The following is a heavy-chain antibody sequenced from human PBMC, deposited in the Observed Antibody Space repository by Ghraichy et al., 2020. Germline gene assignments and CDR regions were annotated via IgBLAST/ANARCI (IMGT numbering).Heavy chain of an antibody. D-gene: IGHD3-3*01. J-gene: IGHJ4*02. CDR2: IVVGSGNT. CDR3: AAGRYDFWSGPIGVDY. V-gene: IGHV1-58*01. CDR1: GFTFTSSA. Sequence: SVKVSWKASGFTFTSSAVQWVRQARGQRLEWIGWIVVGSGNTNYAQKFQERVTITRDMSTSTAYMELSSLRSEDTAVYYCAAGRYDFWSGPIGVDYWGQGTLVTVSS.